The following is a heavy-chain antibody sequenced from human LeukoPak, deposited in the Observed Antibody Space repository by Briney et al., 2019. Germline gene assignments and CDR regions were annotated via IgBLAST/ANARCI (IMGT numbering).Heavy chain of an antibody. J-gene: IGHJ4*02. CDR3: ARDPPGLEVAGYDY. CDR2: MNQDGSEK. V-gene: IGHV3-7*01. Sequence: GGSLRLSCAVSGFNFSTYWMSWVRQAPGKGLEWVANMNQDGSEKYYVDSLKGRFTISRDNAKNSLYLQMNSLRAEETAVYYCARDPPGLEVAGYDYWGQGTLVTVSS. CDR1: GFNFSTYW. D-gene: IGHD6-19*01.